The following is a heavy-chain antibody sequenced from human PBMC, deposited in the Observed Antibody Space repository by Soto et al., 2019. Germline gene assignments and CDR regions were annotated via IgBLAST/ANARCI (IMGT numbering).Heavy chain of an antibody. CDR1: GVTFSSYA. CDR3: ARDRNLEIMDLVLGAFDI. Sequence: SVKVSCKASGVTFSSYAISWVRQAPGQGLEWMGGIIPIFGTANYAQKFQGRVTITAAESTSTAYMELSSLRSEDTAVYYCARDRNLEIMDLVLGAFDIWGQGTMGT. CDR2: IIPIFGTA. D-gene: IGHD2-8*02. V-gene: IGHV1-69*13. J-gene: IGHJ3*02.